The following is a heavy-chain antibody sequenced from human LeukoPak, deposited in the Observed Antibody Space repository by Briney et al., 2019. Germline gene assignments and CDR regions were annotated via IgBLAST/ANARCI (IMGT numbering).Heavy chain of an antibody. D-gene: IGHD3-22*01. CDR2: ISYDGSKK. CDR1: GFTFSTYG. V-gene: IGHV3-30*03. J-gene: IGHJ4*02. CDR3: ARDFSYDGTGYQDY. Sequence: PGGSLRLSCAASGFTFSTYGMHWVRQAPGKGLEWVAVISYDGSKKNYADSVKGRFTISRDNSKDTLLLQMNSLTSEDTSVYYCARDFSYDGTGYQDYWGQGTLVTVSS.